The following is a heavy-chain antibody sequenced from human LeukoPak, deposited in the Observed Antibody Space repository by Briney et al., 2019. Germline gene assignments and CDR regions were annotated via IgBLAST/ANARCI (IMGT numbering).Heavy chain of an antibody. Sequence: SETLSLTCAVYGGFFSGYYWSWIRQPPGKGLEWIGEINHSGSTNYNPSLKSRVTISVDTSKNQFSLKLSSVTAADTAVYYCARGPSIRGVIIGISGRFDYWGQGTLVTVSS. V-gene: IGHV4-34*01. CDR1: GGFFSGYY. D-gene: IGHD3-10*01. CDR3: ARGPSIRGVIIGISGRFDY. J-gene: IGHJ4*02. CDR2: INHSGST.